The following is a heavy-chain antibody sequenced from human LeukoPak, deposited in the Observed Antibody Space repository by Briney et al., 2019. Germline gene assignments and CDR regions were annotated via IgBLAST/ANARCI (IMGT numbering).Heavy chain of an antibody. J-gene: IGHJ4*02. CDR2: INSNGDEI. CDR3: ANWIGSSSRDY. CDR1: GFGITGSY. V-gene: IGHV3-23*01. Sequence: GGSLRLSCTASGFGITGSYMSWVRQAPGKGLEWVSGINSNGDEIYYADSVRGRFTISRDNSNNALYLQMDSLRTEDTAVYYCANWIGSSSRDYWGQGTLVTVSS. D-gene: IGHD6-6*01.